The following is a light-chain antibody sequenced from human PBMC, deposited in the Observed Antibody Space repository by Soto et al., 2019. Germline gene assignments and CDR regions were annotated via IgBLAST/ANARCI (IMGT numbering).Light chain of an antibody. CDR2: AAS. V-gene: IGKV1-39*01. J-gene: IGKJ2*01. Sequence: DIQMAQSPSSLSASVGDRVTITCRTSQSITNYLNWYQQKPGKAPKLLMYAASSLQSGVPSRFSDSGSGTDFTLTISSLQPDDFATYYCPQSYSTPYTFGQGTKLELK. CDR3: PQSYSTPYT. CDR1: QSITNY.